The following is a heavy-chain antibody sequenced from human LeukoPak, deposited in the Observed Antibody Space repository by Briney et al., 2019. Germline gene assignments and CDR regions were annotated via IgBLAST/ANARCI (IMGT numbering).Heavy chain of an antibody. CDR1: GFSLSTSGMC. V-gene: IGHV2-70*11. Sequence: SGPALVKPTQTLTLTCTLSGFSLSTSGMCVSWIRQPPGKALEWLARIDWDDDKYYSTSLKTRLTISKDTSKNQVVLTMTNMDPVDTATYYCARINYYDSSCYHPPDYWGQGTLVTVSS. CDR2: IDWDDDK. CDR3: ARINYYDSSCYHPPDY. J-gene: IGHJ4*02. D-gene: IGHD3-22*01.